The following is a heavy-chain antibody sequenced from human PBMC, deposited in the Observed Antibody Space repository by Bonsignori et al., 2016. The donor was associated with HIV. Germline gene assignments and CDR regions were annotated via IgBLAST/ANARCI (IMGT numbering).Heavy chain of an antibody. Sequence: WIRQPPGKGLEWIGEINHSGSTNYNPSLKSRVTISVDTSKNQFSLKLSSVTAADTAVYYCARGQVTAYYFDYWAREPWSPSPQ. V-gene: IGHV4-34*01. CDR2: INHSGST. J-gene: IGHJ4*02. D-gene: IGHD3-10*01. CDR3: ARGQVTAYYFDY.